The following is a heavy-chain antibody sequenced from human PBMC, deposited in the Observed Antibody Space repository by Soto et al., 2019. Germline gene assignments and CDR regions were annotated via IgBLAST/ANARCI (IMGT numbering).Heavy chain of an antibody. J-gene: IGHJ4*02. CDR3: VSERGYGHPSVPYS. D-gene: IGHD3-10*01. Sequence: QAQLVESGGGVVQPGRSLRLSCAASGFAFSSYGMHWVRQAPGTGLEWVAVISYDGSLQHYADSVKGRFTISRDTSKNMVLLQMSSLRAEDTAVYYCVSERGYGHPSVPYSWGQGTLVSVSS. CDR2: ISYDGSLQ. V-gene: IGHV3-30*03. CDR1: GFAFSSYG.